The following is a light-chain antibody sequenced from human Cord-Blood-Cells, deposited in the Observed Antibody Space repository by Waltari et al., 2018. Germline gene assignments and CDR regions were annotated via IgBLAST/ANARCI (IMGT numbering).Light chain of an antibody. CDR3: QQRSNWYT. V-gene: IGKV3-11*01. J-gene: IGKJ2*01. Sequence: ELVLTQSPATLSLSPGERATLSFRASQSVSSYLAWSQQKPGQAPRLLIYDASNRATGIPARFSGSGSGTDFTLTISSLEPEDFAVYYCQQRSNWYTFGQGTKLEIK. CDR2: DAS. CDR1: QSVSSY.